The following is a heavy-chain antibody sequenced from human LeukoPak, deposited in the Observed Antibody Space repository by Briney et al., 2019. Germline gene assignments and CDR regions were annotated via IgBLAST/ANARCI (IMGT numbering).Heavy chain of an antibody. CDR1: GGSISSYY. CDR2: INHSGST. Sequence: SETLSLTCTVSGGSISSYYWSWIRQPPGKGLEWIGEINHSGSTNYNPSLKSRVTISVDTSKNQFSLKLSSVTAADTAVYHCARGLYCSSTSCYQRFDPWGQGTLVTVSS. D-gene: IGHD2-2*01. J-gene: IGHJ5*02. V-gene: IGHV4-34*01. CDR3: ARGLYCSSTSCYQRFDP.